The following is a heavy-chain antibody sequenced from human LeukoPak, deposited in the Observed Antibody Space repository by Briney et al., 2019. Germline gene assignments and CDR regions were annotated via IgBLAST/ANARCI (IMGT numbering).Heavy chain of an antibody. CDR2: IKTKTDGGTT. J-gene: IGHJ4*02. D-gene: IGHD3-22*01. CDR3: TTDGYYYDTFDS. CDR1: GFTFSSYS. Sequence: GGSLRLSCAASGFTFSSYSMNWVRQAPGKGLEWVGRIKTKTDGGTTGYSAPVKGRFTISRDDSKNTLYLQMNSLKTEDTAVYYCTTDGYYYDTFDSWGQGTLVTVSS. V-gene: IGHV3-15*01.